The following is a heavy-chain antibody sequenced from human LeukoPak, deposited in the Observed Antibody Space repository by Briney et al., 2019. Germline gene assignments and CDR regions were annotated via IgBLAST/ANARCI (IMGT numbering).Heavy chain of an antibody. J-gene: IGHJ4*02. Sequence: SETLSLTCAVSGGSISSGGYSWSWIRQPPGKGLEWIGYIYHSGSTYYNPSLKSRVTISVDTSKNQFSLKLSSVTATDTALYYCARRVYGTSQYYWGQGTLVTVSS. CDR2: IYHSGST. CDR1: GGSISSGGYS. D-gene: IGHD5/OR15-5a*01. V-gene: IGHV4-30-2*01. CDR3: ARRVYGTSQYY.